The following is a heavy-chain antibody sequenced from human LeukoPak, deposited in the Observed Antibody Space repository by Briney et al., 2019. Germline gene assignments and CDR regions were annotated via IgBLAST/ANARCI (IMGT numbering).Heavy chain of an antibody. V-gene: IGHV3-33*06. CDR1: GFTFSHYG. J-gene: IGHJ4*02. D-gene: IGHD4-11*01. CDR2: IWSDASDK. Sequence: GGSLRLSCAASGFTFSHYGMHWVRQAPGTGLEWVAVIWSDASDKYYANSVKGRFTISRDNSKNSLYLQMNSLRAEDTAVYYCAKDAQRGFDYSNSLDYWGQGTRVIVSS. CDR3: AKDAQRGFDYSNSLDY.